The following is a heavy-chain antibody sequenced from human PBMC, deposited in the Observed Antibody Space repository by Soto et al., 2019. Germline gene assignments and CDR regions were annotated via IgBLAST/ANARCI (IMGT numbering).Heavy chain of an antibody. CDR2: ISAYNGNT. D-gene: IGHD6-13*01. Sequence: ASVKGSCKASGYTITRYGVSWVRQTPGQGLEWMGWISAYNGNTNYAQKLQGRVTMTTDTSTSTAYMELRSLRSDDTAVYYCARDQVIAAAGLIDYWGQGTLVTVSS. V-gene: IGHV1-18*01. J-gene: IGHJ4*02. CDR3: ARDQVIAAAGLIDY. CDR1: GYTITRYG.